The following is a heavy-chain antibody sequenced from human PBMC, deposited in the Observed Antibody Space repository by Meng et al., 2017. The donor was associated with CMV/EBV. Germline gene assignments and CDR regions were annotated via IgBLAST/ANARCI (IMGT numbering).Heavy chain of an antibody. J-gene: IGHJ4*02. Sequence: SVKVSCKASGGTFSSYAISWVRQAPGQGLEWMGGIIPIFGTANYAQKFQGRVTITTDESTSTACMELSSLRSEDTAVYYCAGDVLGYCSGGSCYGLDYWGQGTLVTVSS. V-gene: IGHV1-69*05. CDR2: IIPIFGTA. CDR3: AGDVLGYCSGGSCYGLDY. D-gene: IGHD2-15*01. CDR1: GGTFSSYA.